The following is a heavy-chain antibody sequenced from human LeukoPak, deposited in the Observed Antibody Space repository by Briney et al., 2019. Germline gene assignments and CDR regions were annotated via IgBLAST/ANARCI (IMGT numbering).Heavy chain of an antibody. CDR1: GFTFSNYG. Sequence: GGSLRLSCAASGFTFSNYGMNWVRQAPGKGLEWVSAISVSGGYTDYADSVKGRFTISRDNSKNTLYLQMNSLRAEDTAVYYCASTGQWLDGTYWGQGTLVTVSS. J-gene: IGHJ4*02. CDR3: ASTGQWLDGTY. V-gene: IGHV3-23*01. CDR2: ISVSGGYT. D-gene: IGHD6-19*01.